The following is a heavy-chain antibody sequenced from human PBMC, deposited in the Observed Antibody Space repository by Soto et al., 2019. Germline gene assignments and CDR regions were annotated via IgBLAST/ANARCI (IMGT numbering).Heavy chain of an antibody. Sequence: QVKLVQSGAEVKKPGASVMVSCQASGYSFNNYLISWVRQAPGQGPEWVGWISADNGNTKYGQKFLGRVTMTTDTSTSTAYMDLRSLRSDDTAVYYCARVYYDSSGFYHEDHWGQGTLVTVSS. V-gene: IGHV1-18*01. CDR2: ISADNGNT. CDR1: GYSFNNYL. J-gene: IGHJ1*01. CDR3: ARVYYDSSGFYHEDH. D-gene: IGHD3-22*01.